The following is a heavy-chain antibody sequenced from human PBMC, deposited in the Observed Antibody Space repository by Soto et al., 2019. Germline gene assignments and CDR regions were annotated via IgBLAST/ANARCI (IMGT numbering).Heavy chain of an antibody. V-gene: IGHV1-69*13. Sequence: SVKVSCKASGGTFSSYAISWVRQAPGQGLEWMGGIIPIFGTANYAQKFQGGVTITADESTSTAYMELSSLRSEDTAVYYCARGSAAYYYDSSGYPTTDLDYWGQGTLVTVSS. CDR3: ARGSAAYYYDSSGYPTTDLDY. CDR1: GGTFSSYA. J-gene: IGHJ4*02. CDR2: IIPIFGTA. D-gene: IGHD3-22*01.